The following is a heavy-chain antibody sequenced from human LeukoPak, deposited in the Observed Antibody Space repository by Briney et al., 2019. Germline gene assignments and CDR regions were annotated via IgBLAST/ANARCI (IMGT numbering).Heavy chain of an antibody. D-gene: IGHD3-22*01. CDR2: ISAYNGNT. Sequence: ASVKVSCKASGYTFTSYGISWVRQAPGQGLEWMGWISAYNGNTNYAQKLQGRVTMTTDTSTSTAYMELRSLRSDDTAVYYCAGEPRYYDSSGYPDYWGQGTLVTVSS. CDR3: AGEPRYYDSSGYPDY. V-gene: IGHV1-18*01. J-gene: IGHJ4*02. CDR1: GYTFTSYG.